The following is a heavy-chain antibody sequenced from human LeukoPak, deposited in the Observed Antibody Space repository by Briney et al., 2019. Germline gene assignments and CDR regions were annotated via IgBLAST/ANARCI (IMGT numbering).Heavy chain of an antibody. CDR2: IKQDGSEK. D-gene: IGHD2-15*01. CDR1: GFTFSNYW. J-gene: IGHJ6*02. CDR3: AKDSVDCSGGSRYGDNYGMDV. V-gene: IGHV3-7*01. Sequence: GGSLRLSCVDSGFTFSNYWMNWVRQAPGKGLEWVANIKQDGSEKYYVDSVKGRFTISRDNAKNSLYLQMNSLRAEDTAVYYCAKDSVDCSGGSRYGDNYGMDVWGQGTTVTVSS.